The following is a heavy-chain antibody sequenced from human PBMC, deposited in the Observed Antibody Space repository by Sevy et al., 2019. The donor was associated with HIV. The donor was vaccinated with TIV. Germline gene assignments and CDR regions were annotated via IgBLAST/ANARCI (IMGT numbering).Heavy chain of an antibody. CDR2: LYTSGST. J-gene: IGHJ4*02. Sequence: SETLSLTCTVSGGSISSYYWSWIRLPAGKGLEWIGRLYTSGSTNDNPSLKSRVTMSVDTSKNQFSLKLGSVTAADTAVYYCARDCSSTSCSKGGFDYWGQGTLVTVSS. V-gene: IGHV4-4*07. CDR1: GGSISSYY. D-gene: IGHD2-2*01. CDR3: ARDCSSTSCSKGGFDY.